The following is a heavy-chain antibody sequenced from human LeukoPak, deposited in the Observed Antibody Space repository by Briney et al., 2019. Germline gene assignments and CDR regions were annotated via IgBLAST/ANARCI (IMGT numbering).Heavy chain of an antibody. J-gene: IGHJ4*02. CDR2: ISYDGSNK. CDR3: ARELGGKGY. Sequence: PGRSLRLSCAAAGFTFSSYAMHWVRQAPGKGLEWVAVISYDGSNKYYADSVKGRFTISRDNSKNTLYLQTNSLRAEDTAVYYCARELGGKGYWGQGTLVTVSS. D-gene: IGHD4-23*01. V-gene: IGHV3-30-3*01. CDR1: GFTFSSYA.